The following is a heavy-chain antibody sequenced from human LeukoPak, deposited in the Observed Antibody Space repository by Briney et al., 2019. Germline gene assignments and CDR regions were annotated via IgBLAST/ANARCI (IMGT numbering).Heavy chain of an antibody. J-gene: IGHJ4*02. CDR2: IYHSGST. V-gene: IGHV4-4*02. D-gene: IGHD6-19*01. CDR1: GGSISSSNW. CDR3: ARVRSGWYSGYYFDY. Sequence: SETLSLTCAVSGGSISSSNWWSWVRQPPGKGLEWIGEIYHSGSTNYNPSLKSRVTISVDKSKSQFSLKLSSVTAADTAVYYCARVRSGWYSGYYFDYWGQGTLVTVSS.